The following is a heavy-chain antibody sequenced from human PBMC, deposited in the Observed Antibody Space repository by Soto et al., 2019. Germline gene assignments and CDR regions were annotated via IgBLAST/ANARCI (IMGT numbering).Heavy chain of an antibody. J-gene: IGHJ5*02. Sequence: SETLSLTCTVSGGSISSGGYYWSWIRQHPGKGLEWIGYIYYSGSTYYNPSLKSRVTISVDTSKNQFSLKLSSVTAADTAVYYCARVGFQARWFDPWGQGTLVTVSS. V-gene: IGHV4-31*03. D-gene: IGHD3-10*01. CDR2: IYYSGST. CDR3: ARVGFQARWFDP. CDR1: GGSISSGGYY.